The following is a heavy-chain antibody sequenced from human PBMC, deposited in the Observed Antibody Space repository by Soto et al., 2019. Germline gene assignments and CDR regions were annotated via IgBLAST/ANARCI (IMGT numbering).Heavy chain of an antibody. CDR2: ISSSGSTI. CDR3: ARDKLDDFYCMDV. CDR1: GFTFSSYE. V-gene: IGHV3-48*03. Sequence: PGGSLRLSCAASGFTFSSYEMNWVRQAPGKGLEWVSYISSSGSTIYYADSVKGRFTISRDNAKNSLYLQMNSLRAEDTAVYYCARDKLDDFYCMDVWDQGTTVTVSS. D-gene: IGHD3-3*01. J-gene: IGHJ6*02.